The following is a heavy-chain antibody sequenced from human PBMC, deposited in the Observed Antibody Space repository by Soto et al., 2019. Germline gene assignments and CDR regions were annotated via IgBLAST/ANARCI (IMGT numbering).Heavy chain of an antibody. CDR3: ARGGVSTRTFDY. CDR1: GYNFAGYW. Sequence: CXGYNFAGYWIAWVRQMPGKGLDLMGIIYPSDSDTRYRPSFQGQVTISADKSISSAYLQWSSLRASDTAMYYCARGGVSTRTFDYWGQGTPVTVSS. D-gene: IGHD3-3*01. V-gene: IGHV5-51*01. CDR2: IYPSDSDT. J-gene: IGHJ4*02.